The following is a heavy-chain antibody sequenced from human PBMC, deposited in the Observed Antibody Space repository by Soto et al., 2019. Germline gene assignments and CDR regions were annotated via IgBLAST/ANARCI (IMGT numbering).Heavy chain of an antibody. CDR3: ARGITFGGVLNGIDV. CDR1: GYTFSSYG. CDR2: IDTYNGKT. D-gene: IGHD3-16*01. Sequence: ASVKVSCKASGYTFSSYGISWVRQAPGQGLEWMGWIDTYNGKTYYAQNFQGRVTMTTDTSTSTAYMELRSLRSDDTAVYYCARGITFGGVLNGIDVWGQGTTVTVSS. J-gene: IGHJ6*02. V-gene: IGHV1-18*01.